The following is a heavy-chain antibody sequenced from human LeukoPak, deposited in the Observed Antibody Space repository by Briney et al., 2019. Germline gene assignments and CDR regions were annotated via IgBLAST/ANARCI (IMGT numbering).Heavy chain of an antibody. CDR2: IYYSGST. Sequence: PSETLSLTCTVSGGSISSSSYYWRWIRQPPGKGLEWNVYIYYSGSTNYNPSLKSRVTISVDTSKNQFSLKLSSVTAADTAVYYCARNRDGYNSFDYWGQGTLVTVSS. CDR1: GGSISSSSYY. CDR3: ARNRDGYNSFDY. D-gene: IGHD5-24*01. V-gene: IGHV4-61*05. J-gene: IGHJ4*02.